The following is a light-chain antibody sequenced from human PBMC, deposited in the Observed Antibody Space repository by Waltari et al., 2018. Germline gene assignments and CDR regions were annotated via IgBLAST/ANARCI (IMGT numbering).Light chain of an antibody. CDR2: EAT. Sequence: QSALTQPASVSGSPGQSITISCTWASSDVGRYNLVSWYQQHPGKAPKLIIYEATTPPSGVSARFSGSKSGYTASLTIYGRQADDEADYYCCSYTRSSTPRLFGGGTKLTVL. V-gene: IGLV2-23*01. CDR1: SSDVGRYNL. J-gene: IGLJ3*02. CDR3: CSYTRSSTPRL.